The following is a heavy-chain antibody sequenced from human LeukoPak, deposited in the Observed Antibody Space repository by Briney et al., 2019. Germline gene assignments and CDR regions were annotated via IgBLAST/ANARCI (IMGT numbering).Heavy chain of an antibody. CDR2: IYHSGST. CDR1: GYSISTGYY. Sequence: SETLSLTCTVSGYSISTGYYWGWIRQPPGKGLEWIGSIYHSGSTYYNPSLKSRVTISVDTSKNQFSLKLSSVTAADTAVYNCARPRYNWSYGGFDPWGQGTLVTVSS. V-gene: IGHV4-38-2*02. J-gene: IGHJ5*02. CDR3: ARPRYNWSYGGFDP. D-gene: IGHD1-7*01.